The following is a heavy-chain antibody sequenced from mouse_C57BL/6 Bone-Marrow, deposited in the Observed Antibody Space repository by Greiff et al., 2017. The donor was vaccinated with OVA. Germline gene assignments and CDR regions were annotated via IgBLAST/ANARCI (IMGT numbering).Heavy chain of an antibody. CDR3: ARGYYGSSLWYFDV. D-gene: IGHD1-1*01. V-gene: IGHV1-50*01. CDR1: GYTFTSYW. Sequence: QVQLQQPGAELVKPGASVKLSCKASGYTFTSYWMQWVKQRPGQGLEWIGEIDPSDSYTNYNQKFKGKATLTVDTSSSTAYMQLSSLTSVDSAVYYCARGYYGSSLWYFDVWGTGTTVTVSS. J-gene: IGHJ1*03. CDR2: IDPSDSYT.